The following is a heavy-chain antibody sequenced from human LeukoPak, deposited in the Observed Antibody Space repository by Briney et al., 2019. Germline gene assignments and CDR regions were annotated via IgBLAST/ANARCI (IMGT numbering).Heavy chain of an antibody. CDR1: GFTFSSYA. CDR2: ISGSGGST. J-gene: IGHJ4*02. Sequence: GGSLRLSCAASGFTFSSYAMGWVRQAPGKGLEWVSAISGSGGSTYYADSVKGRFTISRDNSKNTLYLQMNSLRAEDTAVYYCAKDLDIVVVPAAIGLLRNWGQGTLVTVSS. CDR3: AKDLDIVVVPAAIGLLRN. D-gene: IGHD2-2*02. V-gene: IGHV3-23*01.